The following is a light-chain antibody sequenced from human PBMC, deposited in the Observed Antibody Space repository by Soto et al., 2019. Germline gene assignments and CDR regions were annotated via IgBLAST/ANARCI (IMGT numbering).Light chain of an antibody. J-gene: IGKJ3*01. V-gene: IGKV1-39*01. Sequence: DIQMTQSPSSLSASIGDRVTITCRAGQTISNYLNWFQQKPGKAPKLLIYAASSSQSGVPARFRGSGSGTDFTLTITSLQPEDFATYYCQQSHSIPFTFGPGTKVDI. CDR1: QTISNY. CDR3: QQSHSIPFT. CDR2: AAS.